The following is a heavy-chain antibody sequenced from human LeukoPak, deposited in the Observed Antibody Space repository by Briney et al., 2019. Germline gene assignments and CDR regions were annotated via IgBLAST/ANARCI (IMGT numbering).Heavy chain of an antibody. D-gene: IGHD3-22*01. CDR1: GYTLPELS. CDR2: FDPEDGET. CDR3: ATRVSSGSPAAYWYFDL. Sequence: ASVKVSCQVCGYTLPELSLHWVRQAPGKGLEWMGGFDPEDGETIYAQKLQGRVTMTEDTSTDTAYMELSSLRSEDTAVYYCATRVSSGSPAAYWYFDLWGRGTLVTVSS. V-gene: IGHV1-24*01. J-gene: IGHJ2*01.